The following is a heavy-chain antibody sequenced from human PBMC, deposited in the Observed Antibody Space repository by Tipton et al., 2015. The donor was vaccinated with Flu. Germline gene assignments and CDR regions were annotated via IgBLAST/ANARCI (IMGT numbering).Heavy chain of an antibody. CDR2: IYYSGST. V-gene: IGHV4-39*07. CDR1: GGSISSSSYY. D-gene: IGHD6-19*01. CDR3: ASLTIAVAGDDAFDI. J-gene: IGHJ3*02. Sequence: TLSLTCTVSGGSISSSSYYWGWIRQPPGKGLEWIGSIYYSGSTYYNPSLKSRVTISVDTSKNQFSLKLSSVIAADTAVYYCASLTIAVAGDDAFDIWGQGTMVTVSS.